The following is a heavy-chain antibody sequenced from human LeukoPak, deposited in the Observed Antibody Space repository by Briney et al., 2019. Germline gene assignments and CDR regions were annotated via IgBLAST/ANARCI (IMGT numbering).Heavy chain of an antibody. CDR3: ARGPPNWGYDY. Sequence: ASVKVSCKASGYTFTSYDFNWVRQATGQRPEWMGWMSPNSGDTGYAQKFQDRVTMTRNTPISTAYMELSSLRSDDTAVYCCARGPPNWGYDYWGPGTLVTVSS. CDR1: GYTFTSYD. V-gene: IGHV1-8*01. J-gene: IGHJ4*02. CDR2: MSPNSGDT. D-gene: IGHD7-27*01.